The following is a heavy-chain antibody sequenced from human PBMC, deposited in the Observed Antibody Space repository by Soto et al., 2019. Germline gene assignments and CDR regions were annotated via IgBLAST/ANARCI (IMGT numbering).Heavy chain of an antibody. D-gene: IGHD3-22*01. CDR1: GDSISTDY. V-gene: IGHV4-59*01. Sequence: SETLSLTCTVSGDSISTDYWSWIRQSPGKGLEWIGFIYYGGSTNYNPSLKSRVTISVDTPKNQFSLKLSSVTAADTAVYYCARENGYSAFDIWGQGTMVTVSS. CDR2: IYYGGST. CDR3: ARENGYSAFDI. J-gene: IGHJ3*02.